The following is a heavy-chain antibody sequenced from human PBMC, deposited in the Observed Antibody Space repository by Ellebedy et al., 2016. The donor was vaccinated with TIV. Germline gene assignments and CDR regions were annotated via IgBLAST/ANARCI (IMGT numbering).Heavy chain of an antibody. CDR1: GFTFSSDD. CDR2: ITSAGDT. Sequence: GESPKISCAASGFTFSSDDMHWVRQPTGKGLEWVSGITSAGDTYCLGSVKGRFIISRDSAKNSLYLPMNSLRAEDTAVYYCARATSGFDYWGQGALATVSS. V-gene: IGHV3-13*01. CDR3: ARATSGFDY. D-gene: IGHD5-24*01. J-gene: IGHJ4*02.